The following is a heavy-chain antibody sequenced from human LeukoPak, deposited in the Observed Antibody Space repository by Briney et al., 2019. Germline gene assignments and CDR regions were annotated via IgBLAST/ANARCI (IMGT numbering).Heavy chain of an antibody. CDR2: ISAYNGNT. CDR3: AGVKRFGVVIILDPYYYYGMDV. D-gene: IGHD3-3*01. Sequence: ASVKVSCKASGYTFTSYGISWVRQAPGQGLEWMGWISAYNGNTNYAQKLQGRVTMTTDTSTSTAYMELRSLRSDDTAVYYCAGVKRFGVVIILDPYYYYGMDVWGQGTTVTVSS. CDR1: GYTFTSYG. J-gene: IGHJ6*02. V-gene: IGHV1-18*01.